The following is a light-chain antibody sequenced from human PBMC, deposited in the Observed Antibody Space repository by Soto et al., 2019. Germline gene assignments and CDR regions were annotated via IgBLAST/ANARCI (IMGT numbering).Light chain of an antibody. J-gene: IGKJ4*01. Sequence: EFVLTQSPGTLSLSPGERATLSCRASQSVSSSFLAWYQQKPGQAPRILICGASTRATGIPDRFSGSGSGTDFTLTISRLEPEDFAVYYCQQYGSSPPLTFGGGTKVEIK. V-gene: IGKV3-20*01. CDR1: QSVSSSF. CDR3: QQYGSSPPLT. CDR2: GAS.